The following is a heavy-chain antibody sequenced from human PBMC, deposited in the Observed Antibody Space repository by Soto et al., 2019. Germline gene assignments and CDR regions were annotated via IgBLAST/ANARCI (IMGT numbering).Heavy chain of an antibody. D-gene: IGHD5-12*01. Sequence: PSQTLLPTCDIPWRSPLTYIAAWTWIRQAPSGGLEGLGRTYYRSRLFSDYAESVKSRIIINPDTSKNQFSLQLKSVTPEDTADYYCVRDRYSRSGWLEPWGQGTPVTVSA. CDR1: WRSPLTYIAA. CDR3: VRDRYSRSGWLEP. CDR2: TYYRSRLFS. V-gene: IGHV6-1*01. J-gene: IGHJ5*02.